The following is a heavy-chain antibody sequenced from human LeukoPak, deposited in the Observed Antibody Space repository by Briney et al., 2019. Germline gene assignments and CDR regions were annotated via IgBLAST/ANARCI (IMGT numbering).Heavy chain of an antibody. J-gene: IGHJ4*02. Sequence: ASVKVSCKASGYTFTGYYMHWVRQAPGQGLEWMGWISAYNGNTNYAQKLQGRVTMTTDTSTSTAYMELRSLRSDDTAVYYCARDPKIPGTYYYDSSDYWGQGTLVTVSS. CDR2: ISAYNGNT. CDR3: ARDPKIPGTYYYDSSDY. CDR1: GYTFTGYY. V-gene: IGHV1-18*04. D-gene: IGHD3-22*01.